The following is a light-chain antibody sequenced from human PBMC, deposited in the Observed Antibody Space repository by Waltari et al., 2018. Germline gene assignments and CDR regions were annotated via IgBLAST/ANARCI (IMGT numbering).Light chain of an antibody. CDR2: YAS. Sequence: EVVLTQSPAFQSVTPEEKVTITCRASQSIGTSLHWYQQKPDQSPKLLIKYASQSFSGVPSRFSGSGSGTEFTLTIHNLEVEDAATYYCHQTRSLPHTFGQGTRLDIK. CDR1: QSIGTS. V-gene: IGKV6-21*01. J-gene: IGKJ5*01. CDR3: HQTRSLPHT.